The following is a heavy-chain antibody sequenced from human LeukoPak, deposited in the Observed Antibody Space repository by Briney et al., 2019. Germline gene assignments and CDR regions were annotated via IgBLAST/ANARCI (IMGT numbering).Heavy chain of an antibody. V-gene: IGHV4-59*08. J-gene: IGHJ3*02. D-gene: IGHD6-13*01. CDR2: LYFSGST. CDR1: GVSISSYY. Sequence: PSETLSLTCTVSGVSISSYYWSWIRQPPGKGLEWIGYLYFSGSTNYNPSLKSRVSISVDTSKNQFSLKLSSVTAADTAVYYCARRVPRVGAMYTTRGAFDAFDIWGLGTLVTVSS. CDR3: ARRVPRVGAMYTTRGAFDAFDI.